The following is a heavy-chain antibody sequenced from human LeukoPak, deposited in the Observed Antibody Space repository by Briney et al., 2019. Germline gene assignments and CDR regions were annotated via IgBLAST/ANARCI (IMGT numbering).Heavy chain of an antibody. V-gene: IGHV4-34*01. CDR1: GGSFSGYY. D-gene: IGHD6-6*01. CDR2: INHSGST. J-gene: IGHJ2*01. CDR3: ARSEYSSSFSQYLYFDL. Sequence: SETLSLTCAVYGGSFSGYYWSWIRQPPGKGLEWIGEINHSGSTDYNPSLKSRVTISVDTSKNQFSLKLSSVTAADTAVYYCARSEYSSSFSQYLYFDLWGRGTLVTVSS.